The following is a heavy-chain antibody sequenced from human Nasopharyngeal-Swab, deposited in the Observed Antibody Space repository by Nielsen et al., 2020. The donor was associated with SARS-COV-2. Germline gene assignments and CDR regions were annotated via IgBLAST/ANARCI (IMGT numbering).Heavy chain of an antibody. Sequence: ASVKVSCKASGHTFTGYYMHWVRQAPGQGLEWMGRINPNSGGTNYAQKFQGRVTMTRDTSISTAYMELSRLRSDDTAVYYCARARYSSGWYVDYWGQGTLVTVSS. J-gene: IGHJ4*02. CDR2: INPNSGGT. D-gene: IGHD6-19*01. CDR3: ARARYSSGWYVDY. V-gene: IGHV1-2*06. CDR1: GHTFTGYY.